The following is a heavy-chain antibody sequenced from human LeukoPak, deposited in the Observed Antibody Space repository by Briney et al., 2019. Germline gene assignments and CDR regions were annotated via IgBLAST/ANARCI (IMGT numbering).Heavy chain of an antibody. CDR2: IIPILGIA. Sequence: SVKVSCKASGGTFSSYTISWVRQAPGQGLEWMGRIIPILGIANYAQKFQGGVTITADKSTSTAYMELSSLRSEDTAVCYCARDPEMEKGGTLYFYWGQGTLVTVSS. J-gene: IGHJ4*02. D-gene: IGHD2-8*01. CDR1: GGTFSSYT. CDR3: ARDPEMEKGGTLYFY. V-gene: IGHV1-69*04.